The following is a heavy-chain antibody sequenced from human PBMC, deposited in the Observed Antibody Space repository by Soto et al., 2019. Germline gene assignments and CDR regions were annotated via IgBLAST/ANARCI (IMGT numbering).Heavy chain of an antibody. J-gene: IGHJ4*02. CDR1: GFTVSSNY. CDR3: ARAGRHGDYLFDY. D-gene: IGHD4-17*01. Sequence: GGSLRLSCAASGFTVSSNYMSWVRQAPGKGLEWVSVIYSGGSTYYADSVKGRFTISRDNSKNTLYPQMNSLRAEDTAVYYCARAGRHGDYLFDYWGQGTLVTVSS. V-gene: IGHV3-53*01. CDR2: IYSGGST.